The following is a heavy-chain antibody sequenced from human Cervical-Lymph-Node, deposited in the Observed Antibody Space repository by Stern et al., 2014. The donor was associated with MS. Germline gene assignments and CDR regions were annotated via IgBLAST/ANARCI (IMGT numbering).Heavy chain of an antibody. D-gene: IGHD3-3*01. Sequence: VQLVESGGGVVQPGRSLRLSCAASGFTFSSYGMHWVRQAPGKGLEWVAVIWYDGSNKYYADSVKGRFTISRDNSKNTLYLQMNSLRAEDTAVYYCARDARRFGVVNYYYYVMDVWGQGTTVTVSS. J-gene: IGHJ6*02. V-gene: IGHV3-33*01. CDR2: IWYDGSNK. CDR3: ARDARRFGVVNYYYYVMDV. CDR1: GFTFSSYG.